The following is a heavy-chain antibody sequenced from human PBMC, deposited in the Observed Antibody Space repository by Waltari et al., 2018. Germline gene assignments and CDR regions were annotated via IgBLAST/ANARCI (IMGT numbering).Heavy chain of an antibody. Sequence: QVQLKESGPGLLKASETLSLTCDVSGYAIISGFYWGWIRQPPGKGLEWIATIYHDGSTFYNPSLTSRVSTSMDTSKNQFSLTLKSVTAADTAVYYCSRQVLGYCTSAACRRLESWGQGTLVTVSS. CDR2: IYHDGST. CDR1: GYAIISGFY. D-gene: IGHD2-2*03. CDR3: SRQVLGYCTSAACRRLES. V-gene: IGHV4-38-2*01. J-gene: IGHJ4*02.